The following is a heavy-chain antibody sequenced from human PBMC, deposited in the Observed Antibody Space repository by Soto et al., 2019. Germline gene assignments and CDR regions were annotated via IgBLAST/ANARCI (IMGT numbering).Heavy chain of an antibody. D-gene: IGHD4-17*01. CDR1: GGSVTTY. J-gene: IGHJ4*02. Sequence: SETLSLTCPVSGGSVTTYWGWIRQPPGKGLEWIGYINYGATTKYNSSLKSRVTISVDTSKTQFSLNLSSVTAADTAVYYCARDLGYGDRYFDYWGRGTLVTVSS. CDR3: ARDLGYGDRYFDY. V-gene: IGHV4-59*02. CDR2: INYGATT.